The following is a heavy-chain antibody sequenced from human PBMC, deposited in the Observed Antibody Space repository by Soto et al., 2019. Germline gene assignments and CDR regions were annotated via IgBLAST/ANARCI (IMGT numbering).Heavy chain of an antibody. CDR3: ATRDSSRFY. CDR2: SQQSGNT. D-gene: IGHD6-13*01. CDR1: GVSISSHDW. Sequence: QVQLQESGPGLVKPSGTLSLTCAVSGVSISSHDWWTWVRQPPGKGLESIGESQQSGNTNYNSSLASRVTIAVDTSNNPFSLKLSSVTVADPAVYYCATRDSSRFYWGQGTLVTVSS. V-gene: IGHV4-4*02. J-gene: IGHJ4*02.